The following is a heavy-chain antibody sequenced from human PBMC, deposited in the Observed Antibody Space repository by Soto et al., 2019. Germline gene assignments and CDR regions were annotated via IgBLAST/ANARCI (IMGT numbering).Heavy chain of an antibody. Sequence: QVQLQESGPGLVIPSQTLTLTCAVSGASIDNNGYSWTWIRQHPGKGLEWIGTNNNRGDTYYNPSLKSRLTTSLDTSQNHFSLRLNAVTAAETATYYCARGGSGWKALNWFDPWGQGIMVPVSS. CDR3: ARGGSGWKALNWFDP. J-gene: IGHJ5*02. CDR1: GASIDNNGYS. CDR2: NNNRGDT. D-gene: IGHD6-19*01. V-gene: IGHV4-31*11.